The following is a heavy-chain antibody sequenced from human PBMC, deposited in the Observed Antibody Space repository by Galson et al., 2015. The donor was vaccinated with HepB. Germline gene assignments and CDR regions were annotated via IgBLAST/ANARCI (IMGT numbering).Heavy chain of an antibody. D-gene: IGHD3-9*01. Sequence: SVKVSCKASGYTFTSYAMHWVRQAPGQRLEWMGWINAGNGNTKYSQKFQGRVTITRDTSASTAYMELSSLRSEDTAVYYCARGLRYFDWGGLGWFDPWGQGTLVTVSS. CDR3: ARGLRYFDWGGLGWFDP. CDR1: GYTFTSYA. V-gene: IGHV1-3*01. J-gene: IGHJ5*02. CDR2: INAGNGNT.